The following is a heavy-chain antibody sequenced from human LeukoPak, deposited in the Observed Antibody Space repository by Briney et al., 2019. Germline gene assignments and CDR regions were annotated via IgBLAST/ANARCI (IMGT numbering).Heavy chain of an antibody. J-gene: IGHJ4*02. V-gene: IGHV4-39*07. D-gene: IGHD5-24*01. CDR1: GGSTSSSSYY. CDR2: IYYSGST. CDR3: ARDRRLQLLDY. Sequence: SETLSLTCTVSGGSTSSSSYYWGWIRQPPGKGLEWIGSIYYSGSTYYNPSLKSRVTISVDTSKNQFSLKLSSVTAADTAVYYCARDRRLQLLDYWGQGTLVTVSS.